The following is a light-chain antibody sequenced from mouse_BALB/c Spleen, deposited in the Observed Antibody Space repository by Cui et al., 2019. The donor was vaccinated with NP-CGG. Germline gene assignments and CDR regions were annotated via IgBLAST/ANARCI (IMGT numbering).Light chain of an antibody. CDR3: ALWYSNHWV. Sequence: QAVVTQESSITTSRGETVTLTCRSSNGAITTSNYANWVQEKPDHLFTGLIGGTNNRAPGVPARFSGSLIGDKAALTITGAQTEDEAIYFCALWYSNHWVFGGGTKLTVL. CDR1: NGAITTSNY. V-gene: IGLV1*01. CDR2: GTN. J-gene: IGLJ1*01.